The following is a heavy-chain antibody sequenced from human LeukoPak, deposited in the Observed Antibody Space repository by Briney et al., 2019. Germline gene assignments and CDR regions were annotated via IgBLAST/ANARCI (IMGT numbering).Heavy chain of an antibody. J-gene: IGHJ6*03. D-gene: IGHD2-2*01. V-gene: IGHV4-39*07. Sequence: PSETLSLTCTVSGGSISSSSYYWGWIRQPPGKGLEWIGRIYIRGSTNYNPSLKRRVTISLHTSKNQFSLKLSSVTAADTAMYFCARGRTGYQLLPTKKNYSYYYVDVWGKGTSVTVSS. CDR3: ARGRTGYQLLPTKKNYSYYYVDV. CDR2: IYIRGST. CDR1: GGSISSSSYY.